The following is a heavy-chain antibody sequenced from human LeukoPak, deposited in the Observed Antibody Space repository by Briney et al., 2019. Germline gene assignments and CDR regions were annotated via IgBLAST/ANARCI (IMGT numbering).Heavy chain of an antibody. V-gene: IGHV1-69*13. D-gene: IGHD6-19*01. CDR3: ARDLGLLSEGSGWYY. CDR2: IIPIFGTA. Sequence: GASVKVSCKASGGTFSSYAISWVRQAPGQGLEWMGGIIPIFGTANYAQKFQGRVTITADESTSTAYMELSSLRSEDTAVYYCARDLGLLSEGSGWYYWGQGTLVTVSS. CDR1: GGTFSSYA. J-gene: IGHJ4*02.